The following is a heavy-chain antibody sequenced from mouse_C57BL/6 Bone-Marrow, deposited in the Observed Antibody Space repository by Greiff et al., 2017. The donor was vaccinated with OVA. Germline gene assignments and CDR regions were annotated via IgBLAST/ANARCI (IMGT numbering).Heavy chain of an antibody. D-gene: IGHD2-4*01. CDR3: ASYYDYDVGPWFAY. J-gene: IGHJ3*01. V-gene: IGHV5-2*01. Sequence: EVQRVESGGGLVQPGESLKLSCESNEYEFPSHDMSWVRKTPEKRLELVAAINSDGGSTYYPDTMERRFIISRDNTKKTLYLQMSSLRSEDTALYYCASYYDYDVGPWFAYWGQGTLVTVSA. CDR1: EYEFPSHD. CDR2: INSDGGST.